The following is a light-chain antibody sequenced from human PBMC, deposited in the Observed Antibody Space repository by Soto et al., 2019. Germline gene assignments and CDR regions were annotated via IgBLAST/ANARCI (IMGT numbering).Light chain of an antibody. V-gene: IGKV3-20*01. J-gene: IGKJ5*01. CDR1: QSFNSIY. Sequence: EIVLTQSPGTLSLSPGERATLSCRASQSFNSIYLAWYQQKPGQAPRLLIYGASSRATGIPDRFSGSGSGTDFTLTINRLEPEDFAVYYCQLYGISPHFGQGTRLAI. CDR3: QLYGISPH. CDR2: GAS.